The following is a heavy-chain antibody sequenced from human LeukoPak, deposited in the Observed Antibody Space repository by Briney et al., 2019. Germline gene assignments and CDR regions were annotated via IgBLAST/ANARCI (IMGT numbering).Heavy chain of an antibody. CDR1: GFTFSSYS. CDR2: ISSSSSYI. Sequence: GGSLRLSCAASGFTFSSYSMNWVRQAPGKGLEWVSSISSSSSYIYYADSVKGRFTISRDNAKNSLYLQMNSLRAEDTAVYYCARDAEDGDYVGFAYWGQGTLVTVSS. D-gene: IGHD4-17*01. CDR3: ARDAEDGDYVGFAY. J-gene: IGHJ4*02. V-gene: IGHV3-21*01.